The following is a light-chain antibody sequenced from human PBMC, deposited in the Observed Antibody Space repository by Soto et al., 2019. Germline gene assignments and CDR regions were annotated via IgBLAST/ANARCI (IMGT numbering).Light chain of an antibody. Sequence: EILMTQSPATLSVSPGERATLSCRASQSIGSKLAWYQQKPGQAPRLLFYGASNRATGIPARFGASGSGTEFTLTISSLQSEDFAVYSCQQYDNWPPTFGGGTKVGIK. V-gene: IGKV3-15*01. CDR1: QSIGSK. CDR3: QQYDNWPPT. CDR2: GAS. J-gene: IGKJ4*01.